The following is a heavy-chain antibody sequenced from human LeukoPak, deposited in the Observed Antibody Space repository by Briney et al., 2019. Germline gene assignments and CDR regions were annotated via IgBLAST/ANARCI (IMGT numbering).Heavy chain of an antibody. CDR2: ISAYSGNS. D-gene: IGHD6-25*01. J-gene: IGHJ4*02. V-gene: IGHV1-18*01. Sequence: AAVKVSCMASGYDFISYGFTGVRQAAGRGGEWMGWISAYSGNSNYAPSLPARVSMTTDASASTVSIEVRSLTPDDTAVYYCAEGAKSGLHYWGQGTLVTVSS. CDR3: AEGAKSGLHY. CDR1: GYDFISYG.